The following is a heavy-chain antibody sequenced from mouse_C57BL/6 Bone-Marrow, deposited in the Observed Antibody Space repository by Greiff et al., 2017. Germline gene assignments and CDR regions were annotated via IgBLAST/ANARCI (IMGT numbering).Heavy chain of an antibody. D-gene: IGHD4-1*01. CDR3: ARRRLTGYFDY. CDR2: ISNLAYSI. CDR1: GFTFSDYG. V-gene: IGHV5-15*01. Sequence: EVKLVESGGGLVQPGGSLKLSCAASGFTFSDYGMAWVRQAPRKGPEWVAFISNLAYSIYYADTVTGRFTISRENATNTLYLEMGSLRSEDTAMYYCARRRLTGYFDYWGQGTTLTVSS. J-gene: IGHJ2*01.